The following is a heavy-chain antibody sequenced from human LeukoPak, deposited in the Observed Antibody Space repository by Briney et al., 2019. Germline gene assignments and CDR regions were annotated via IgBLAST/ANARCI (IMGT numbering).Heavy chain of an antibody. CDR3: ARVPYIAHKRENYYYGMDV. CDR2: ISSSSSTI. CDR1: GFTFSSYS. J-gene: IGHJ6*02. D-gene: IGHD5-18*01. Sequence: GGSLRLSCAASGFTFSSYSMNWVRQAPGKGLEWVSYISSSSSTIYYADSVKGRFTISRDNAKNSLYLQMNSLRAEDTAVYYCARVPYIAHKRENYYYGMDVWGQGTTVTVSS. V-gene: IGHV3-48*01.